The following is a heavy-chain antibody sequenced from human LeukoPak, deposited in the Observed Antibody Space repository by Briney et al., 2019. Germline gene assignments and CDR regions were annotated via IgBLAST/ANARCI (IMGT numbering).Heavy chain of an antibody. CDR2: IYYSGST. CDR3: ARHLDFWRGYSHFDY. J-gene: IGHJ4*02. V-gene: IGHV4-34*01. Sequence: SETLSLTCAVYGGSFSGYYWSWIRQPPGKGLEWIGSIYYSGSTYYNPSLKSRVTISVDTSKNQFSLKLSSVTAADTAVYYCARHLDFWRGYSHFDYWGQGTLVTVSS. D-gene: IGHD3-3*01. CDR1: GGSFSGYY.